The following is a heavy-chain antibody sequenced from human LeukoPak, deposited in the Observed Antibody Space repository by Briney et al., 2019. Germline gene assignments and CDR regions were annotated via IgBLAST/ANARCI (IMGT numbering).Heavy chain of an antibody. CDR1: GCSISSGYY. J-gene: IGHJ4*02. D-gene: IGHD6-13*01. CDR3: SRGFGYSSDY. CDR2: IYHSGST. V-gene: IGHV4-38-2*01. Sequence: SETLSLTCAVSGCSISSGYYWGWIRQPPGKGLEWIGSIYHSGSTYYNPSLKSRVTISVDTSKNQFSLKLSSVTAADTAVYYCSRGFGYSSDYWGQGTLVTVSS.